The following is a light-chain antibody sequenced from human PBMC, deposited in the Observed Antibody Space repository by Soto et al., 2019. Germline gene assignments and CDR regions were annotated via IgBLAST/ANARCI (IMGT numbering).Light chain of an antibody. V-gene: IGLV2-14*01. Sequence: QSALTQPASVSGSPGQSITISCTGTSSDVGGYNYVSWYQQHPGKAPKLMIYEVSNRPSGVSNRFSGSKSGNTASLTISGLQAEDEADYYCQSYDNTLSGVVFGGGTKVTVL. CDR1: SSDVGGYNY. J-gene: IGLJ2*01. CDR3: QSYDNTLSGVV. CDR2: EVS.